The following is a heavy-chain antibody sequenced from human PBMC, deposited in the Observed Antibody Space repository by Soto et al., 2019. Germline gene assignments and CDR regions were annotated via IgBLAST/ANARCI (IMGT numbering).Heavy chain of an antibody. CDR2: IIPILGIA. CDR1: GGTFSSYT. J-gene: IGHJ6*03. Sequence: QVQLVQSGAEVKKPGSSVKVSCKASGGTFSSYTISWVRQAPGQGLEWMGRIIPILGIANYAQKFQGRVTITADKATSTAYMELSSLRSEDTAVYYCAGLVVPAAMLDYYYYMDVCGKGTTVTVSS. CDR3: AGLVVPAAMLDYYYYMDV. D-gene: IGHD2-2*01. V-gene: IGHV1-69*02.